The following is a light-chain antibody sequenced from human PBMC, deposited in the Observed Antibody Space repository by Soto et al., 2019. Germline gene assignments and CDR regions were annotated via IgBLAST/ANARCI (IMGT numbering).Light chain of an antibody. Sequence: EIVLTQSPATLSLSPGERATLSCRASQSISNSLAWHQQKPGQAPRLLIYDASNRATGIPARFSGSGSGTDFTLTISSLEPEDFAVYYCQQCSTWPLTFGGGTKVEIK. CDR3: QQCSTWPLT. V-gene: IGKV3-11*01. CDR1: QSISNS. J-gene: IGKJ4*01. CDR2: DAS.